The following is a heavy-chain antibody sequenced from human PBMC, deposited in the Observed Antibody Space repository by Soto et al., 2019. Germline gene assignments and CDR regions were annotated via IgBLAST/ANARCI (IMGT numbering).Heavy chain of an antibody. CDR2: TYYRSKWYN. CDR1: GYSVSTNDAT. Sequence: SQTLSLTCAISGYSVSTNDATWDWIRQSPSRGLEWLGRTYYRSKWYNDYAESVKGRITINPDTFNNQLSLHLNSVTPDDTAVYYCTRLIGNSWLDSWGQGTLVTVSS. CDR3: TRLIGNSWLDS. D-gene: IGHD2-8*01. V-gene: IGHV6-1*01. J-gene: IGHJ5*01.